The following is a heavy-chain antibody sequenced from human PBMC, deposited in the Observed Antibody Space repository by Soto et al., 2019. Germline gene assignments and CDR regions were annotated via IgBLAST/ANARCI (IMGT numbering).Heavy chain of an antibody. CDR3: AQDLREMATNTPDY. Sequence: QVHLVESGGGVVQPGRSLRLSCAASGFTFTSFGIHWVRQAPGKGLEWVAVVSYDGIDENYADSVKGRFSISRDNSKNTVYLQMNSLRGEDTAVYSCAQDLREMATNTPDYWGQGTLVTVSS. V-gene: IGHV3-30*18. J-gene: IGHJ4*02. CDR2: VSYDGIDE. CDR1: GFTFTSFG. D-gene: IGHD5-12*01.